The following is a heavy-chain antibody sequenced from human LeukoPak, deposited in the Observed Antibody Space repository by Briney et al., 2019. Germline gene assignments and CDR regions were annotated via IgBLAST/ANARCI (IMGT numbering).Heavy chain of an antibody. Sequence: SETLSLTCAVYGGSFSGYYWSWIRQPAGKGLEWIGRIYTSGSTNYNPSLKSRVTMSVDTSKNQFSLKLSSVTAADTAVYYCARTLRYSSSTYGMDVWGQGTTVTVSS. CDR3: ARTLRYSSSTYGMDV. CDR2: IYTSGST. V-gene: IGHV4-59*10. D-gene: IGHD6-19*01. J-gene: IGHJ6*02. CDR1: GGSFSGYY.